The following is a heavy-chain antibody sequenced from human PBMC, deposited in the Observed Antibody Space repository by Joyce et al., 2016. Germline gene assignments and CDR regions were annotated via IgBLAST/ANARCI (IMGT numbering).Heavy chain of an antibody. CDR3: ARRSGIPAGRKPGAFDI. Sequence: QEQLEESGGGVVQPGTSLRLSCAASGFTFSHYAMHWVRQAPGKGLGWVDIISDDGPNKFYADSVKGRFTISRDNSKNTLYLQMNSLTVEDTGVYYCARRSGIPAGRKPGAFDIWGQGTLVTVSS. D-gene: IGHD6-13*01. J-gene: IGHJ3*02. V-gene: IGHV3-30*04. CDR2: ISDDGPNK. CDR1: GFTFSHYA.